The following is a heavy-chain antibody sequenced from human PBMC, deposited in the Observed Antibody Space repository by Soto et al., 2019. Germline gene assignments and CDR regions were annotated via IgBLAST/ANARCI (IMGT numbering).Heavy chain of an antibody. CDR3: ARLGSSGSWLPSTTFDP. Sequence: GESLKISCKGSGYSFTSYWIGWVRQMPGKGLEWMGIIYPGDSDTRYSPSFQGHVTISADKSISTAYLQWSSLKASDTAMYYCARLGSSGSWLPSTTFDPWGQGTLVTVSS. CDR1: GYSFTSYW. CDR2: IYPGDSDT. D-gene: IGHD6-19*01. J-gene: IGHJ5*02. V-gene: IGHV5-51*01.